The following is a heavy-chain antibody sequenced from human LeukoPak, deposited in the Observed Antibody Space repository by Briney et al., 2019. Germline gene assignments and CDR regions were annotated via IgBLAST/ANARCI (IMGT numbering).Heavy chain of an antibody. D-gene: IGHD3-22*01. CDR1: GFTFSSYG. CDR2: IWYDGSNK. Sequence: GGSLRLSCAASGFTFSSYGMHWVRQAPGKGLEWVAVIWYDGSNKYYADSVKGRFTISRGNSKNTLYLQMNSLRAEDTAVYYCARGVSSGYYLRALYYFDYWGQGTLVTVSS. J-gene: IGHJ4*02. CDR3: ARGVSSGYYLRALYYFDY. V-gene: IGHV3-33*01.